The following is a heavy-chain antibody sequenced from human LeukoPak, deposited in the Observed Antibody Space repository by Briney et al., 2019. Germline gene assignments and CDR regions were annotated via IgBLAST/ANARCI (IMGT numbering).Heavy chain of an antibody. D-gene: IGHD2-2*01. Sequence: PSETLSLTCSFSGYSISTGYYWGWIRQPPGKGLEWIGSTYHSGSTYYNPSLRSRVTMSVDTSKNHFSLKLSSVTAADTAVYYCARGYCSSLNCPDVPYNWFDPWGQGILVTVSS. CDR2: TYHSGST. CDR3: ARGYCSSLNCPDVPYNWFDP. V-gene: IGHV4-38-2*02. CDR1: GYSISTGYY. J-gene: IGHJ5*02.